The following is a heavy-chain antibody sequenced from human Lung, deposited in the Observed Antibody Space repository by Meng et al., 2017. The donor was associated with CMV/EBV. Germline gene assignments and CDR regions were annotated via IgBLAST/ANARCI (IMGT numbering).Heavy chain of an antibody. J-gene: IGHJ4*02. Sequence: GESXKISCKYFGYSFTNCWIGWVRQMPGKGLEWMGIINPGDSDTQYRASFQGQVTISADKSINTAYLQWGSLKASDTAMYYCATRWRYGNGPYFDYWGQGALVTVSS. V-gene: IGHV5-51*01. CDR3: ATRWRYGNGPYFDY. CDR2: INPGDSDT. D-gene: IGHD2-8*01. CDR1: GYSFTNCW.